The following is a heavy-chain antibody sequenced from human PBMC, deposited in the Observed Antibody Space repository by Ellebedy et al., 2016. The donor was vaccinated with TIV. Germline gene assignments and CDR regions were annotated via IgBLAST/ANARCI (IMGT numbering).Heavy chain of an antibody. CDR1: GFTFGCCA. J-gene: IGHJ4*02. CDR2: ISNGGDTT. Sequence: GVSLKISCAASGFTFGCCAMSWVRQAPGKGLEWVSVISNGGDTTYADSVKGRFTISRDNSKNTLYLQMNSLRADDTAIYYCAKLGGVLSWYADYWGLGTLVTVSS. CDR3: AKLGGVLSWYADY. D-gene: IGHD6-13*01. V-gene: IGHV3-23*01.